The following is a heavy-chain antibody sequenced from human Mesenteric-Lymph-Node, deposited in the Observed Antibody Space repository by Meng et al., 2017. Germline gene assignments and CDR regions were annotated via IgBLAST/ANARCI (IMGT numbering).Heavy chain of an antibody. CDR1: GFTFTSFL. CDR2: LSSDGSKK. CDR3: ARDGGTIPDVINYHFDH. J-gene: IGHJ4*02. V-gene: IGHV3-30*17. D-gene: IGHD1-1*01. Sequence: GESLKISCEASGFTFTSFLVHWVRQAPGKGLEWVALLSSDGSKKYYGDSVRGRFTISRDNTKNTLYLQMNSLRPEDTALYYCARDGGTIPDVINYHFDHWGQGNLVNGAS.